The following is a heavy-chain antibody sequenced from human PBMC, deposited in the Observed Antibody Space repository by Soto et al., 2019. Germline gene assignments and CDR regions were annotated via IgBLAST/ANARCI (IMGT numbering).Heavy chain of an antibody. Sequence: ASVKVSCKASGYTFTSYYMHWVRQAPGQGXEWMGIINPSGGSTSYAQKFQGRVTMTRDTSTSTVYMELSSLRSEDTAVYYCARVGDLYYDILTGYPVFDYWGQGTLVTVSS. CDR1: GYTFTSYY. J-gene: IGHJ4*02. CDR2: INPSGGST. V-gene: IGHV1-46*01. CDR3: ARVGDLYYDILTGYPVFDY. D-gene: IGHD3-9*01.